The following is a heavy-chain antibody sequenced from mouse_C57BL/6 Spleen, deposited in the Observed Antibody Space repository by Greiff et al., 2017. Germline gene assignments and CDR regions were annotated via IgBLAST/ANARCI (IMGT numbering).Heavy chain of an antibody. CDR1: GFTFSSYA. CDR3: TRRPKITTVVDGAMDY. CDR2: ISNGGDYI. V-gene: IGHV5-9-1*02. Sequence: DVHLVESGEGLVKPGGSLKLSCAASGFTFSSYAMSWVRQTPEKRLEWVAYISNGGDYIYYADTVKGRFTISRDNARNTLYLQMSSLKSEDTAMYYCTRRPKITTVVDGAMDYWGQGTSVTVSS. D-gene: IGHD1-1*01. J-gene: IGHJ4*01.